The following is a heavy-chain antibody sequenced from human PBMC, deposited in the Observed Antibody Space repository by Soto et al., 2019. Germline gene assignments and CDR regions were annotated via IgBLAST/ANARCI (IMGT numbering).Heavy chain of an antibody. CDR3: ARVNRGLAGTKAIGY. J-gene: IGHJ4*02. CDR1: VFTFSRYW. D-gene: IGHD1-7*01. Sequence: PGGALRLSCAASVFTFSRYWMSWVRQAPGKGLEWVANIKQDGSEKYYVDSVKGRFTISRDNAKNSLYLQMNSLRAEDTAVYYCARVNRGLAGTKAIGYWGQGTLVTVSS. CDR2: IKQDGSEK. V-gene: IGHV3-7*01.